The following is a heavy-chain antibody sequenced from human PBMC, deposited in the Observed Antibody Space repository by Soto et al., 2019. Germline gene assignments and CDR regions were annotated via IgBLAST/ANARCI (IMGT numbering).Heavy chain of an antibody. CDR3: ARGEKDVIGPVDYGMDV. Sequence: QVQLVQSGAEVKKPGSSVKVSCKASGGTFSSYTISWVRQAPGQGLEWMGRIIPILGIANYAQKFQGRVTITADKSTTTAYMELSSLRSEDTAVYYCARGEKDVIGPVDYGMDVWGQGTTVTVSS. V-gene: IGHV1-69*02. CDR1: GGTFSSYT. CDR2: IIPILGIA. J-gene: IGHJ6*02. D-gene: IGHD3-16*02.